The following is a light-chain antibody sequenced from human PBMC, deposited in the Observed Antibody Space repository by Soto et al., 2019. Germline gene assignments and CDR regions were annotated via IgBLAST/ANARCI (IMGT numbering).Light chain of an antibody. CDR1: SSDIGRYNY. Sequence: QSALTQPASVSGSPGQSITIFCTGTSSDIGRYNYVSWYQHHPGKVPKLMIYDVSNRPSGVSNRFSGSKSGNTASLTISGLQAEDEADYYCCSYTNSTTRAFGGGTKLTVL. J-gene: IGLJ3*02. CDR3: CSYTNSTTRA. CDR2: DVS. V-gene: IGLV2-14*03.